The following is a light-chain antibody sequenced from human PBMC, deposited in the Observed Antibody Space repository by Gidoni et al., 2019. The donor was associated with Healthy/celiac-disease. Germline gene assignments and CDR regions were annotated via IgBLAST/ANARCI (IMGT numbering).Light chain of an antibody. CDR2: GES. Sequence: EIVMTQSPATLSVSPGERATLSCRASQSVSNNLAWYQQKPGQAPRLLIYGESTRATGIPARFSGSGSGTEFTLTISSLQSEDFAVYYCQQYNNWPYTFXQXTKLEIK. V-gene: IGKV3-15*01. J-gene: IGKJ2*01. CDR1: QSVSNN. CDR3: QQYNNWPYT.